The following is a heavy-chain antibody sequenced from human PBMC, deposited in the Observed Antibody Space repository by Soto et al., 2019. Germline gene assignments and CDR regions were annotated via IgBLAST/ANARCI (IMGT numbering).Heavy chain of an antibody. CDR1: GFTFTRYS. V-gene: IGHV3-21*06. CDR2: ISSTTNYI. CDR3: ARGPEAPTSNFDY. J-gene: IGHJ4*02. Sequence: EVQLVESGGGLVKPGGSLRLSCAASGFTFTRYSMNWVRQAPGKGLEWVSSISSTTNYIYYGDSMKGRFTISRDNAKNSLYGEMTGRSAEDRVVYYWARGPEAPTSNFDYGGQEPLVPVSS.